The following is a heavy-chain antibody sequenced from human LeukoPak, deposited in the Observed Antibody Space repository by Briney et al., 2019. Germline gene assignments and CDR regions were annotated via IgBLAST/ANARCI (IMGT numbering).Heavy chain of an antibody. J-gene: IGHJ4*02. D-gene: IGHD5-18*01. CDR3: ARDRGYSYAFGY. CDR2: INHSGST. V-gene: IGHV4-34*01. Sequence: PSETLSLTCAVYGGSFSGYYWSWIRQPPGKGLEWIGEINHSGSTNYNPSLKSRVTISVDTSKNQFSLKLSSVTAADTAVYYCARDRGYSYAFGYWGQGTLVTVSS. CDR1: GGSFSGYY.